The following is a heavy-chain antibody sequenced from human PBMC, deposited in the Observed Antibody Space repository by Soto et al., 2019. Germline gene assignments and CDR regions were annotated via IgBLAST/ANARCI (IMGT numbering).Heavy chain of an antibody. V-gene: IGHV1-69*13. CDR3: ARVRCFNGLCHTADYGMDV. Sequence: GASVKVSCKASGVVFRSYGINWVRQGPGQGLEWMGGIIPISGTTNYAQKFQGRVAITADESTDTVYMELSRLRSEDTAVYFCARVRCFNGLCHTADYGMDVWGQGTTVTVSS. CDR1: GVVFRSYG. CDR2: IIPISGTT. D-gene: IGHD2-8*01. J-gene: IGHJ6*02.